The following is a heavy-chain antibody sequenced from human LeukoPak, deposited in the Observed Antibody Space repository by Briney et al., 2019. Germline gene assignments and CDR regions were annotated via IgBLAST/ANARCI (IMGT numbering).Heavy chain of an antibody. D-gene: IGHD5-12*01. Sequence: GGSLRLSCAASGFIFTQAWVNWVRQAPGKGPEWVGHIRSGGTTDYAASVKGRFTISRDDSKNTVYLQMNSLKTEDTAMYHCIAAVPTIHTQFDYWGQGTLVTVSS. CDR1: GFIFTQAW. CDR3: IAAVPTIHTQFDY. J-gene: IGHJ4*02. CDR2: IRSGGTT. V-gene: IGHV3-15*01.